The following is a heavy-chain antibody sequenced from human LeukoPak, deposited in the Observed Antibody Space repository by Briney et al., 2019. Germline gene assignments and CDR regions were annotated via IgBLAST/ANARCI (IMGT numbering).Heavy chain of an antibody. CDR1: GFTFSSYW. D-gene: IGHD2-2*01. CDR3: ARDREYCSSTSCSNYYFDY. J-gene: IGHJ4*02. V-gene: IGHV3-7*01. Sequence: GGSLRLSCAASGFTFSSYWMSWVRQAPGKGLEWVANIKQDGSEKYYVDSVKGRFTISRDNAKNSLYLQMNSLRAEDTAVYYCARDREYCSSTSCSNYYFDYWGQGTLVTVSS. CDR2: IKQDGSEK.